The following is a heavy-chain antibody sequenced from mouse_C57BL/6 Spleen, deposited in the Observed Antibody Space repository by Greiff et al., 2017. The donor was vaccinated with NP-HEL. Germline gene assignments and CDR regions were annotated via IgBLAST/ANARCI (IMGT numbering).Heavy chain of an antibody. V-gene: IGHV1-82*01. CDR3: ARRDYDYPRGFAY. Sequence: QVQLKQSGPELVKPGASVKISCKASGYAFSSSWMNWVKQRPGKGLEWIGRIYPGDGDTNYNGKFKGKATLTADKSSSTAYIQLSSLTSEDSAVYFCARRDYDYPRGFAYGGQGTLVTVSA. CDR1: GYAFSSSW. CDR2: IYPGDGDT. D-gene: IGHD2-4*01. J-gene: IGHJ3*01.